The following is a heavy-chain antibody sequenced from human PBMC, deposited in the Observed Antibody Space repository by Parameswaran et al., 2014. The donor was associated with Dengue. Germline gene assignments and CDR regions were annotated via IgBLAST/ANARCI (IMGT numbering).Heavy chain of an antibody. CDR2: ISNSGGST. V-gene: IGHV3-23*01. Sequence: SNARGCARCPGKGLEWISAISNSGGSTYHADSVKGRFTISRDSSKSTLSLQMNSLRAEDTAVYYCAKASSGWYEDAFDFWGQGQWSPSPQ. CDR1: SNA. D-gene: IGHD6-19*01. J-gene: IGHJ3*01. CDR3: AKASSGWYEDAFDF.